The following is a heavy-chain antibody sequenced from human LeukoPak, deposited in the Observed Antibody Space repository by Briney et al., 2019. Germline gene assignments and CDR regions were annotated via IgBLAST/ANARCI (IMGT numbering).Heavy chain of an antibody. Sequence: SETLSLTCAVYGGSFSGYYWSWIRQPPGKGLEWIGEINHSGSTNYNPSLKSRVTISVDTSKNQFSLKLSSVTAADTAVYYCARGMRLHQLLHWFDPWGQGTLVTVSS. CDR3: ARGMRLHQLLHWFDP. D-gene: IGHD2-2*01. CDR1: GGSFSGYY. V-gene: IGHV4-34*01. J-gene: IGHJ5*02. CDR2: INHSGST.